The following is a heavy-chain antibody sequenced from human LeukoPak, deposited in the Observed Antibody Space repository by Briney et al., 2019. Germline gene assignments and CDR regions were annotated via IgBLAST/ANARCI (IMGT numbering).Heavy chain of an antibody. CDR1: GFTFSSYS. CDR2: ISSSSSTI. J-gene: IGHJ4*02. V-gene: IGHV3-48*02. CDR3: AREYYFDY. Sequence: GGSLRLSCAASGFTFSSYSMNWVRQAPGQGRDWVSYISSSSSTIYYADSVNGRFTISRDNAKNSLYLQMNSLRDEDTAVYYCAREYYFDYWGQGTLVTVSS.